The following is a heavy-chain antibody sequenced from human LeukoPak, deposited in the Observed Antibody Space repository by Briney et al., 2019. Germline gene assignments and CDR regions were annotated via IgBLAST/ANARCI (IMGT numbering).Heavy chain of an antibody. CDR1: GGSFSGYY. V-gene: IGHV4-34*01. J-gene: IGHJ6*02. D-gene: IGHD6-13*01. CDR3: ASRRYSSSWYDSSYYYYGMDV. Sequence: SETLSLTCTVSGGSFSGYYWSWIRQPPGKGLEWIGEINHSGSTNYNPSLKSRVTISVDTSKNQFSLKLSSVTAADTAVYYCASRRYSSSWYDSSYYYYGMDVWGQGTTVTVSS. CDR2: INHSGST.